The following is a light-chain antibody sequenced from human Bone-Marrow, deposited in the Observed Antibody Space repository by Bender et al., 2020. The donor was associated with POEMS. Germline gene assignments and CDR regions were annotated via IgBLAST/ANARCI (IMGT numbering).Light chain of an antibody. CDR3: VAWDASLNGWE. CDR1: GSNIGGYP. V-gene: IGLV1-44*01. Sequence: QSVLTQPPSVSGTPGQRVTISCSGSGSNIGGYPVNWYQQLPGTAPRLLIYTNNERPSGVPDRFSGSKSGTSASLAITGLQSDDEAIYFCVAWDASLNGWEFGGGTKLTVL. CDR2: TNN. J-gene: IGLJ3*02.